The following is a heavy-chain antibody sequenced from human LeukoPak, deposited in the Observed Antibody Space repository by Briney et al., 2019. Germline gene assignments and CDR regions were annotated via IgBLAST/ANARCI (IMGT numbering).Heavy chain of an antibody. CDR3: VKGPDHYGSGSYLWYMDV. J-gene: IGHJ6*03. CDR2: ISGSGGST. V-gene: IGHV3-23*01. CDR1: GFTFSSYA. Sequence: GGSLRLSCAASGFTFSSYAMSWVRQAPGKGLEWVSAISGSGGSTYYADSVKGRFTVSRDNSKNTMYLQMNSLRAEDTAVYYCVKGPDHYGSGSYLWYMDVWGKGTTVIISS. D-gene: IGHD3-10*01.